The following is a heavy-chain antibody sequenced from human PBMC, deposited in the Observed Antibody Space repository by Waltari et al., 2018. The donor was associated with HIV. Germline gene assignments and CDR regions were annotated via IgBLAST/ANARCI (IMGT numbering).Heavy chain of an antibody. CDR1: GSTFPSYD. D-gene: IGHD2-2*01. CDR2: KNPNSGNT. V-gene: IGHV1-8*01. CDR3: ARLGYCSSTSCYYYYYYGMDV. J-gene: IGHJ6*02. Sequence: QVQLVQSGAEVKKPAAAVKVSCKASGSTFPSYDVHWVRQATGQGLEWMGWKNPNSGNTGYAQKFQGRVTMTRNTSISTAYMELSSLRSEDTAVYYCARLGYCSSTSCYYYYYYGMDVWGQGTTVTVSS.